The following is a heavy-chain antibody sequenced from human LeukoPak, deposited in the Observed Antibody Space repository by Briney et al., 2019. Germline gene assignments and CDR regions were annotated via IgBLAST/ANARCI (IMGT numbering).Heavy chain of an antibody. Sequence: SETLSLTCVVYGGSFSGYYWGWIRQPPGRGLEWIGEINHSGSTNYNPSFKSRVTISVDTSKNQFSLKLSSVTAADTAVYYCARAIRLYGDYSFDPWGQGTQAAVSS. CDR3: ARAIRLYGDYSFDP. CDR2: INHSGST. CDR1: GGSFSGYY. J-gene: IGHJ5*02. D-gene: IGHD4-17*01. V-gene: IGHV4-34*01.